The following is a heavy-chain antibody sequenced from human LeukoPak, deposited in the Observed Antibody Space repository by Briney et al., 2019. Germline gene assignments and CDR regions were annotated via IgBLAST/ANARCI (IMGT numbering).Heavy chain of an antibody. CDR3: ARGTGTSWFDY. D-gene: IGHD6-13*01. V-gene: IGHV1-2*02. CDR1: GYTFTGYY. Sequence: ASVKVSCKASGYTFTGYYMHWVRQAPGQGLEWMGWMNPNTGGTSFAQKSQGRVTMTRDTSISTAYMVLGRLTSDDTAVYYCARGTGTSWFDYWGQGTLVTVSS. CDR2: MNPNTGGT. J-gene: IGHJ4*02.